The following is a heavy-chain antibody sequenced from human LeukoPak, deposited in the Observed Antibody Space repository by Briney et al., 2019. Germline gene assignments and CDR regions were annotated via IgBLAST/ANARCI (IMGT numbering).Heavy chain of an antibody. CDR2: TYTSGST. D-gene: IGHD6-13*01. V-gene: IGHV4-4*07. CDR1: GGSISSYY. J-gene: IGHJ5*02. CDR3: ARDVSFEQLGNWFDP. Sequence: SETLSLTCTVSGGSISSYYWSWIRQPAGKGLEWIGRTYTSGSTNYNPSLKSRVTMSVDTSKNQFSLKLSSVTAADTAVYYCARDVSFEQLGNWFDPWGQGTLVTVSS.